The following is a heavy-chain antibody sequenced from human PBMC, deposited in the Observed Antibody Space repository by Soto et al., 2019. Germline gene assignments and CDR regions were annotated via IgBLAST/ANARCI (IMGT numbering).Heavy chain of an antibody. CDR1: VFSFGDYA. V-gene: IGHV3-49*03. J-gene: IGHJ4*02. Sequence: GRSLRLSCTAAVFSFGDYAMSWFRQAPGKGLEWVGFIRSKAYVGTTEYAASVKGRFTISRDDSKSIAYLQMKSLKTEDTAVYYCTRGMGAFGYWGQGTLVTVSS. CDR2: IRSKAYVGTT. CDR3: TRGMGAFGY.